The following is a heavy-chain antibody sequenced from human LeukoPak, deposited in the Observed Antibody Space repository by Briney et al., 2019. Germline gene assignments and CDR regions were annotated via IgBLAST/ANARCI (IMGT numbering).Heavy chain of an antibody. D-gene: IGHD3-10*01. V-gene: IGHV3-23*01. Sequence: PGGSLRLSCAASGFTFSNYAMSWVCQAPWKGLEWVSTISTSAGTFYADSVKGRFTISRDNSKSTLYLQMNNLRAEDTAVYYCAKDTGGSGDRPFDYWGQGTLVTVSS. CDR2: ISTSAGT. CDR3: AKDTGGSGDRPFDY. CDR1: GFTFSNYA. J-gene: IGHJ4*02.